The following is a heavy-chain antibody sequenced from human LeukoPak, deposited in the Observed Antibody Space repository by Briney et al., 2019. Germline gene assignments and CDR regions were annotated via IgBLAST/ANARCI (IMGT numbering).Heavy chain of an antibody. CDR2: ISSSSSYI. CDR3: AREAGYSGYDYDRDNTFDI. Sequence: PGGSRRLSCAASGFTFSSYSMNWVRQAPGKGLEWVSSISSSSSYIYYADSVKGRFTISRDNAKNSLYLQMNSLRAEDTAVYYCAREAGYSGYDYDRDNTFDIWGQGTMVTVSS. D-gene: IGHD5-12*01. J-gene: IGHJ3*02. V-gene: IGHV3-21*01. CDR1: GFTFSSYS.